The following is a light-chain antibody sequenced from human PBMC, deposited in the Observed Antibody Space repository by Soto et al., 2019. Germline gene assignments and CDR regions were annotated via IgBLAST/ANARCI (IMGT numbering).Light chain of an antibody. CDR2: DVS. J-gene: IGLJ1*01. CDR3: SSYTSSSSYV. Sequence: QSALTQPASVSDSPGQSITISCIGTSSDIGGFYHVSWHQQHPCKAPKLIIYDVSNRPSGVSNRFSGSKTGNTASLISSGLQAEDEADYYCSSYTSSSSYVFGSGTKVTVL. V-gene: IGLV2-14*03. CDR1: SSDIGGFYH.